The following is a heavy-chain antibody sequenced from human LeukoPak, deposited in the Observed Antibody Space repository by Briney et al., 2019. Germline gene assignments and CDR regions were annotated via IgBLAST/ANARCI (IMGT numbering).Heavy chain of an antibody. Sequence: ASVKVSCKASGYTFTTYAISWVRQAPGQGLEWMGWISTYNGNTNYAQKLQGRVTMTTDTSTSTAYMELRSLRSDDTAVYYCARDHDGDYYYYYMDVWGKGTTVTVSS. CDR3: ARDHDGDYYYYYMDV. V-gene: IGHV1-18*01. D-gene: IGHD4-17*01. CDR2: ISTYNGNT. J-gene: IGHJ6*03. CDR1: GYTFTTYA.